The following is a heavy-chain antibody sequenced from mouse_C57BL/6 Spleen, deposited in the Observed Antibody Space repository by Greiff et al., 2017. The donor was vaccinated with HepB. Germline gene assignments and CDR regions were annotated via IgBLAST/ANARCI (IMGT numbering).Heavy chain of an antibody. CDR2: IDPSDSYT. CDR3: ARGTAQVPFAY. J-gene: IGHJ3*01. Sequence: QVQLQQSGAELVKPGASVKLSCKASGYTFTSYWMQWVKQRPGQGLEWIGEIDPSDSYTNYNQKFKGKATLTVDTSSSTAYMQLSSLTSEDSAVYYCARGTAQVPFAYWGQGTLVTVSA. D-gene: IGHD3-2*02. V-gene: IGHV1-50*01. CDR1: GYTFTSYW.